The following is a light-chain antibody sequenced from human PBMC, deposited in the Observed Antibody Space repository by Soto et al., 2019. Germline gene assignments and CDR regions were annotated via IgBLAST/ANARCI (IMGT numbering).Light chain of an antibody. J-gene: IGKJ4*01. CDR1: QSLLHSNGYNC. CDR2: LGS. CDR3: MQALQTPVT. V-gene: IGKV2-28*01. Sequence: DIVMTQSPLSLPVTPGEPASISCRSSQSLLHSNGYNCLDWYLQKPGQSPQLLIYLGSNRASGVPDRFRGSGSGTDFTLKISSVEAEDVGVYYCMQALQTPVTFGGGTKVEIK.